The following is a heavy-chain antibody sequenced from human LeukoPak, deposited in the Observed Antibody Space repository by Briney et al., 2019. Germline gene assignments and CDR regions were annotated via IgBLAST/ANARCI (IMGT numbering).Heavy chain of an antibody. CDR2: INHSGST. J-gene: IGHJ6*02. V-gene: IGHV4-34*01. CDR1: GGSFSGYY. CDR3: ARDRGVSYGMDV. Sequence: SETLSLTCAVYGGSFSGYYWSWIRQPPGKGLEWIGEINHSGSTNYNPSLKSRVTISEDTSKNQFSLKLSSVTAADTAVYYCARDRGVSYGMDVWGQGTTVTVSS. D-gene: IGHD3-10*01.